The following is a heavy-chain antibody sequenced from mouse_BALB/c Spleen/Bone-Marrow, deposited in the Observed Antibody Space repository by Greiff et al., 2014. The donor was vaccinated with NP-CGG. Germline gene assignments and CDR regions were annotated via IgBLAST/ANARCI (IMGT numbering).Heavy chain of an antibody. CDR3: ASSGNYEGGAMDY. V-gene: IGHV14-3*02. J-gene: IGHJ4*01. D-gene: IGHD2-1*01. CDR2: IDPANGIT. CDR1: GFNIKDTL. Sequence: VQLQQSGAELVKPGASVKLSCTASGFNIKDTLTHWMKQRPEQGLEWNGRIDPANGITKYDPKFQGKATITTDTSSNTAYLQLSSLTSEDTAVYYCASSGNYEGGAMDYWGQGTSVTVSS.